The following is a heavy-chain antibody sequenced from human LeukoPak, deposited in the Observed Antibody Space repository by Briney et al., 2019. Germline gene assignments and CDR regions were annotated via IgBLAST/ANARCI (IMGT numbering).Heavy chain of an antibody. CDR1: GDSVSSNSSA. J-gene: IGHJ3*02. Sequence: SQTLTLLCALSGDSVSSNSSAWNWIRQSPSRGLEWLGRTYYRSKWYNDYAVSVKSRITINPDTSKNQFSLQLNSVTPEDTAVYYCAREVAVAGVSAAVDTWGEGTMATAS. CDR3: AREVAVAGVSAAVDT. D-gene: IGHD6-19*01. V-gene: IGHV6-1*01. CDR2: TYYRSKWYN.